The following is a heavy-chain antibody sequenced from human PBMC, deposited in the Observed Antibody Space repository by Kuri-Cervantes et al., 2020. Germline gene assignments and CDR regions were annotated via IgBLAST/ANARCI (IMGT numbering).Heavy chain of an antibody. CDR3: ARDTIVATTRYGDYYYYYGMDV. CDR2: IYHSGST. V-gene: IGHV4-4*02. D-gene: IGHD5-12*01. CDR1: GGSISSSNW. J-gene: IGHJ6*02. Sequence: SETLSLTCAVSGGSISSSNWWSWVRQPPGKGLEWIGEIYHSGSTNYNPSLKSRVTISVDKSKNQFSLKLSSVTAADTAVYYCARDTIVATTRYGDYYYYYGMDVWGQGTTVTVSS.